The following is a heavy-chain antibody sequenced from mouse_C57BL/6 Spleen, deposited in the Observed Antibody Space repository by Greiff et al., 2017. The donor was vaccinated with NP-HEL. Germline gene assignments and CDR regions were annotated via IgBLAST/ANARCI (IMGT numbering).Heavy chain of an antibody. CDR2: ISSGSSTI. D-gene: IGHD3-2*02. J-gene: IGHJ3*01. CDR1: GFTFSDYG. CDR3: ASLDSSGTWGFAY. V-gene: IGHV5-17*01. Sequence: EVQVVESGGGLVKPGGSLKLSCAASGFTFSDYGMHWVRQAPEKGLEWVAYISSGSSTIYYADTVKGRFTISRDNAKNTLFLQMTSLRSEDTAMYSCASLDSSGTWGFAYWGQGTLVTVSA.